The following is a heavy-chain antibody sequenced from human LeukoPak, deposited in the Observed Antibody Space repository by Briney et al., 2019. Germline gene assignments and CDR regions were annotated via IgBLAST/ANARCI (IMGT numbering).Heavy chain of an antibody. Sequence: SGTLSLTCAVSGGSISCSNWWSWVRQPPGKGLEWIGEIYHSGSTNYNPSLKSRVTISVDTSKNQFSLKLSSVTAADTAVYYCARTGGFGYCSSTSCLGHRYYYYYMDVWGKGTTVTISS. V-gene: IGHV4-4*02. CDR2: IYHSGST. J-gene: IGHJ6*03. D-gene: IGHD2-2*01. CDR3: ARTGGFGYCSSTSCLGHRYYYYYMDV. CDR1: GGSISCSNW.